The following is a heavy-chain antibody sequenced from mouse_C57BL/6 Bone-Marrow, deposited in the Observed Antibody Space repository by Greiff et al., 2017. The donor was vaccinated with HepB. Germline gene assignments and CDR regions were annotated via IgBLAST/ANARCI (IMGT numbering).Heavy chain of an antibody. D-gene: IGHD1-1*01. CDR2: INPNNGGT. Sequence: VQLKQSGPELVKPGASVKIPCKASGYTFTDYNMDWVKQSHGKSLEWIGDINPNNGGTIYNQKFKGKATLTVDKSYSTAYMELRILTYEDTAVYYCAREGSRGYFDYGGQGTTLTVSS. V-gene: IGHV1-18*01. J-gene: IGHJ2*01. CDR1: GYTFTDYN. CDR3: AREGSRGYFDY.